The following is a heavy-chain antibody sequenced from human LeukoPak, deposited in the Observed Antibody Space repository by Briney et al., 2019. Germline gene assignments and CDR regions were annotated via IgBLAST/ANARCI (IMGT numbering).Heavy chain of an antibody. V-gene: IGHV3-74*01. Sequence: GGSLRLSCAASGVTFSSYWMHWVRQAPGKGLVWVSRIISDGSSATHADSVKGRFTVSRDNAKNMLYLQMNSLRAEDTAVYYCTRDRRYGGMDVWGQGTTVTVSS. J-gene: IGHJ6*02. D-gene: IGHD3-10*01. CDR3: TRDRRYGGMDV. CDR1: GVTFSSYW. CDR2: IISDGSSA.